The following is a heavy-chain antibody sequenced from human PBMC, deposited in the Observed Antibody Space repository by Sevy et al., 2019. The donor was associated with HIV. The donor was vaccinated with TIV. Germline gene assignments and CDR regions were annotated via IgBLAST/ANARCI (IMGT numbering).Heavy chain of an antibody. CDR3: TTRFRGYSYGGAFDI. CDR1: GFTFSNAW. J-gene: IGHJ3*02. CDR2: IKSKTDGGTT. V-gene: IGHV3-15*01. D-gene: IGHD5-18*01. Sequence: GGSLRLSCAASGFTFSNAWMSWVRQAPGKGLEWVGRIKSKTDGGTTDYAAPVKGRFTISRDDSKNRLYLQMNSLKTEDTAVYYCTTRFRGYSYGGAFDIWGQGTMVTVSS.